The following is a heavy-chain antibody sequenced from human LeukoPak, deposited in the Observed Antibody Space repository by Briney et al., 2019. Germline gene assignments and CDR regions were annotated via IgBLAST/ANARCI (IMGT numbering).Heavy chain of an antibody. J-gene: IGHJ4*02. CDR2: INHSGST. D-gene: IGHD1-26*01. CDR3: ASLRGSFFY. V-gene: IGHV4-34*01. CDR1: GGSFSGYY. Sequence: SETLSLTCAVYGGSFSGYYWSWIRQPPGKGLEWIGEINHSGSTNYNPSLKSRVTVSVDTSKNQFSLKLSSVTAADTAVYYCASLRGSFFYWGQGTLVTVSP.